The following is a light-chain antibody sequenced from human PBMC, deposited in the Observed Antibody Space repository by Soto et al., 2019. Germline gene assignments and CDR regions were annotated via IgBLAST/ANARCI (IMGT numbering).Light chain of an antibody. Sequence: EIVLTQSPGTLSLSPGERATLSCRASQSVSSNYLAWYQQKSGQAPRLLIYGASSRATGIPDRFSGSGSGTDFTLTISRLEPEDFAVYYCQQYGTSSTFGQGTKVEIK. CDR3: QQYGTSST. CDR2: GAS. J-gene: IGKJ1*01. V-gene: IGKV3-20*01. CDR1: QSVSSNY.